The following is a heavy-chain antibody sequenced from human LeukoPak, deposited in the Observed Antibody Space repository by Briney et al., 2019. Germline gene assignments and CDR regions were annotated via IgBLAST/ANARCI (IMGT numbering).Heavy chain of an antibody. D-gene: IGHD6-19*01. J-gene: IGHJ6*02. V-gene: IGHV3-23*01. CDR2: ISGSGGST. CDR3: AKDSPAGRRYYYYGMDV. Sequence: GGSLRLSCAASGFTFSGYPIHWVRQAPGKGLEWVSAISGSGGSTYYADSVKGRFTISRDNSKNTLYLQMNSLRAEDTAVYYCAKDSPAGRRYYYYGMDVWGQGTTVTVSS. CDR1: GFTFSGYP.